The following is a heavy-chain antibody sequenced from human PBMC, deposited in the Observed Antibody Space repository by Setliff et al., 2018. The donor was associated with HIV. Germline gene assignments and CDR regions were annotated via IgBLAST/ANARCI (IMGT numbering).Heavy chain of an antibody. V-gene: IGHV4-39*01. CDR2: IYYSGNT. Sequence: SETLSLTCTVSGGSISTSRYYWGWIRQPPGKGLESIGSIYYSGNTYYNPSLKSRVTISGDTSKKQFSLKLRAVTAADSAVYYCARQGRPGDFDSWGQGTLVTVSS. CDR3: ARQGRPGDFDS. CDR1: GGSISTSRYY. D-gene: IGHD7-27*01. J-gene: IGHJ4*02.